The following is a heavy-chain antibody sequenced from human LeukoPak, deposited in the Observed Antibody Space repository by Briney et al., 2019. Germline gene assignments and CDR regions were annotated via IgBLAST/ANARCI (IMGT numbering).Heavy chain of an antibody. CDR3: ARSYYYDSSGEWDY. CDR1: GYTFTGYY. CDR2: INPNSGGT. Sequence: ASVKVSCKASGYTFTGYYMHWVRQAPGQGLEWMGWINPNSGGTNYAQKFQGRVTMTRDTSISTDYMELSRLRSDDTAVYYCARSYYYDSSGEWDYWGQGTLVTVSS. J-gene: IGHJ4*02. D-gene: IGHD3-22*01. V-gene: IGHV1-2*02.